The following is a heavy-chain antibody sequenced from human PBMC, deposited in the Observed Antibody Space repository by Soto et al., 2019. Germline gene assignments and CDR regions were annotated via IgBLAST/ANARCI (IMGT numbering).Heavy chain of an antibody. J-gene: IGHJ4*02. CDR1: GYTFSGYY. Sequence: ASVKVSCKASGYTFSGYYLHWVRQAPGQGLEWMGWINPDTGGTNYAEKFQGRVTMTRDTSISTAYLGVNGLTSDDTAVFYCTRKVATFNFNLWGQGTQVTVSS. V-gene: IGHV1-2*02. CDR2: INPDTGGT. D-gene: IGHD5-12*01. CDR3: TRKVATFNFNL.